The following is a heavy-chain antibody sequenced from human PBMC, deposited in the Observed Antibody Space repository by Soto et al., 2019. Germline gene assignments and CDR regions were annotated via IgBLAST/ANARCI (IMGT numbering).Heavy chain of an antibody. CDR2: IYYSGST. J-gene: IGHJ6*02. CDR3: ARDITIFGGGMDV. Sequence: SETLSLTCTVSGGSISSGGYYWSWIRQHPGKGLEWIGYIYYSGSTYYNPSLKSRVTISVDTSKNQFSLKLSSVTAADTAVYYCARDITIFGGGMDVWGQGTTVTVSS. CDR1: GGSISSGGYY. V-gene: IGHV4-31*03. D-gene: IGHD3-3*01.